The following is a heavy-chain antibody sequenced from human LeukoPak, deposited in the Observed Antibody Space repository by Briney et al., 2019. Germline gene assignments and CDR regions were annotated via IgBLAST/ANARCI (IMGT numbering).Heavy chain of an antibody. Sequence: SETLSLTCTVSGGSISSYYWSWIRQPPGKGLEWIGYIYYSGSTNYNPSLKSRVTISVDTSKNQFSLKLSSVTAADTAVYYCARDGDYCSSTSCSSRDYYYYYMDVWGKGTTVTVSS. D-gene: IGHD2-2*01. CDR1: GGSISSYY. CDR2: IYYSGST. CDR3: ARDGDYCSSTSCSSRDYYYYYMDV. V-gene: IGHV4-59*12. J-gene: IGHJ6*03.